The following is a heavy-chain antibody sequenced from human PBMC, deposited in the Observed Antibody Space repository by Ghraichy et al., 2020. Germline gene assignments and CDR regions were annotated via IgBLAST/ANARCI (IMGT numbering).Heavy chain of an antibody. CDR2: INPNSGGT. CDR1: GYTFTGYY. CDR3: ARDVGYSSSWYVEWTDY. V-gene: IGHV1-2*06. J-gene: IGHJ4*02. Sequence: ASVKVSCKASGYTFTGYYMHWVRQAPGQGLEWMGRINPNSGGTNYAQKFQGRVTMTRDTSISTAYMELSRLRSDDTAVYYCARDVGYSSSWYVEWTDYWGQGTLVTVSS. D-gene: IGHD6-13*01.